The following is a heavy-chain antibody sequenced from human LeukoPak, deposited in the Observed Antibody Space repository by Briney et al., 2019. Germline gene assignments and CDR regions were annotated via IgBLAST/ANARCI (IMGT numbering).Heavy chain of an antibody. J-gene: IGHJ4*02. CDR2: INHSGST. CDR3: AMRYCSSTSCYPFDY. D-gene: IGHD2-2*01. CDR1: GGSFSGYY. Sequence: PSETLSLTCAVYGGSFSGYYGSWIRQPPGKGLEWIGEINHSGSTNYNPSLKCRVTISVDTSKNQFSLKLSSVTAADTAVYYCAMRYCSSTSCYPFDYWGQGTLVTVSS. V-gene: IGHV4-34*01.